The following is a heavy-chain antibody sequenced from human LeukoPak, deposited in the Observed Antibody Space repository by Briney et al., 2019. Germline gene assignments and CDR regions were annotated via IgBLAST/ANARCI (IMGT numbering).Heavy chain of an antibody. V-gene: IGHV4-39*01. CDR3: ARHARGSQEVPTPAPFDY. Sequence: WVRQAPGKGLEWVGSIYYSGSTYYNPSLKSRVTISVDTSKNQFSLKLSSVTAADTAVYYCARHARGSQEVPTPAPFDYWGQGTLVTVSS. D-gene: IGHD1-26*01. CDR2: IYYSGST. J-gene: IGHJ4*02.